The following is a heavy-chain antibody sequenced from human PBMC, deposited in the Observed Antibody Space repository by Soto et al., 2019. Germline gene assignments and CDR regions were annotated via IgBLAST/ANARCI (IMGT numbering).Heavy chain of an antibody. J-gene: IGHJ4*02. D-gene: IGHD2-2*01. Sequence: PSETLSLTCTVSGGSISSYYWSWIRQPPGKGLEWIGYIYYSGSTNYNPSLKSRVTISVDTSKNQFSLKLSSVTAADTAVYYCARGDCSSTSCYSIPDYWGQGTLVTVS. CDR2: IYYSGST. CDR3: ARGDCSSTSCYSIPDY. CDR1: GGSISSYY. V-gene: IGHV4-59*01.